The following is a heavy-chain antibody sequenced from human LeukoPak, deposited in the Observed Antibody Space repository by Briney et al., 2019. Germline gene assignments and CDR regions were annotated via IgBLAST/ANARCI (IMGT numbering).Heavy chain of an antibody. J-gene: IGHJ4*02. CDR1: GFTFSNYG. CDR3: ANGGNQWQWLVYVDN. V-gene: IGHV3-30*18. Sequence: GGSLRLSCEASGFTFSNYGMHWVRQAPGKGLEWVAVISYDGRNTHSADSVKGRFTISRDNSKNTLYLQMNSLRPEDTAVYYCANGGNQWQWLVYVDNWGQGTLVTVSS. D-gene: IGHD6-19*01. CDR2: ISYDGRNT.